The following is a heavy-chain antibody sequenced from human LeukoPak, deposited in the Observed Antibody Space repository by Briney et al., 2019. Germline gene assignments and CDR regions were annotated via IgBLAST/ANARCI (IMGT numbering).Heavy chain of an antibody. V-gene: IGHV3-23*01. CDR3: AKDRLFGSGLNGPHYYYGMDV. J-gene: IGHJ6*02. CDR2: ISGSGGST. CDR1: GLTFNNYA. Sequence: GGSLRLSCAASGLTFNNYAMGWVRRAPGKGLEWVSAISGSGGSTYYANSVKGRFTISRDNSKNTLYLQMDSLRAEDTAVYYCAKDRLFGSGLNGPHYYYGMDVWGQGTTVTVSS. D-gene: IGHD1-26*01.